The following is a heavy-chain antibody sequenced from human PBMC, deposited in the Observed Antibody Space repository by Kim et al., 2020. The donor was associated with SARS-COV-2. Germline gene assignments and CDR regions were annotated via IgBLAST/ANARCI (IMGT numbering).Heavy chain of an antibody. CDR2: IYYSGST. CDR3: ARGGYSGYHYYYGMDV. V-gene: IGHV4-31*03. J-gene: IGHJ6*02. CDR1: GGSISSGGYY. Sequence: SETLSLTCTVSGGSISSGGYYWSWIRQHPGKGLEWIGYIYYSGSTYYNPSLKSRVTISVDTSKNQFSLKLSSVTAADTAVYYCARGGYSGYHYYYGMDVWGQGTTVTVSS. D-gene: IGHD5-12*01.